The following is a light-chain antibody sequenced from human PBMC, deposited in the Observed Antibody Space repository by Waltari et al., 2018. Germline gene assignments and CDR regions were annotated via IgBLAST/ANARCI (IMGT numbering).Light chain of an antibody. CDR2: KDT. J-gene: IGLJ1*01. CDR3: HSADSNNTPYV. Sequence: SYELTQPPSVSVSPGQTARIPCSGDALPKQFVSWYQQKPGQAPILLIYKDTERPSGIPDRFSGSTSGTTVTLTINGVQAEDEADYYCHSADSNNTPYVFGAGTKVTVL. CDR1: ALPKQF. V-gene: IGLV3-25*03.